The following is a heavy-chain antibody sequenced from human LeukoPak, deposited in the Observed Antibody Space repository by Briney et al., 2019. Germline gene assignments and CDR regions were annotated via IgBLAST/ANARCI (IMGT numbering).Heavy chain of an antibody. Sequence: ASVKASCKASGYTFTSYGISWVRQAPGQGLEWMGWISAYNGNTNYAQKLQGRVTMTTDTSTSTAYMELRSLRSDDTAVYYCATSQYQLGFDYWGQGTLVTVSS. CDR3: ATSQYQLGFDY. J-gene: IGHJ4*02. CDR1: GYTFTSYG. CDR2: ISAYNGNT. D-gene: IGHD2-2*01. V-gene: IGHV1-18*01.